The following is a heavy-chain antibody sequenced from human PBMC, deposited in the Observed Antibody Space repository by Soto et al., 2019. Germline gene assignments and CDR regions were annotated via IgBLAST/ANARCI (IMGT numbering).Heavy chain of an antibody. CDR3: ARGQYFRAITFDGLDVKAPTFDY. V-gene: IGHV4-34*02. D-gene: IGHD1-1*01. CDR2: VNHSGRT. Sequence: QVQLQQWGAGLLKPSETLSLTCAVSGASFTAHYWSWIRQPPGKGLEWIGEVNHSGRTSYTPALKRRATLSVGTPKTHFSLRLASVTAADNATSYCARGQYFRAITFDGLDVKAPTFDYWDQGTRVTVSS. J-gene: IGHJ4*02. CDR1: GASFTAHY.